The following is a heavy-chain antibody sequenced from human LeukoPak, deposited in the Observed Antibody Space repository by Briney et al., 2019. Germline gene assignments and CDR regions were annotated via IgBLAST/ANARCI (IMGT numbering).Heavy chain of an antibody. CDR1: GYTLTELS. D-gene: IGHD1-14*01. CDR2: LDPEDGET. Sequence: ASVRVSCKVSGYTLTELSMHWVRQAPGKGLEWMGGLDPEDGETIYAQKFQGRVTMTEDTSTDTAYMELSSLRSEDTAVYYCATAGLEATGTRFDIWGQGTMVTVSS. CDR3: ATAGLEATGTRFDI. V-gene: IGHV1-24*01. J-gene: IGHJ3*02.